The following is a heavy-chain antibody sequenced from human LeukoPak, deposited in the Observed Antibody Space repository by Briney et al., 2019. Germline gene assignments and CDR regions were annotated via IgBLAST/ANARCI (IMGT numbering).Heavy chain of an antibody. J-gene: IGHJ4*02. Sequence: SETLSLTCIVSGGSISGYYWSWIRQPPGKGLEWIGYIYYSGSTNYNPSLKSRVTISVDTSKNQFSLKLSSVTAADTAVYYCAGNYYDSSGYYYDDYWGQGTLVTVSS. V-gene: IGHV4-59*01. CDR3: AGNYYDSSGYYYDDY. D-gene: IGHD3-22*01. CDR2: IYYSGST. CDR1: GGSISGYY.